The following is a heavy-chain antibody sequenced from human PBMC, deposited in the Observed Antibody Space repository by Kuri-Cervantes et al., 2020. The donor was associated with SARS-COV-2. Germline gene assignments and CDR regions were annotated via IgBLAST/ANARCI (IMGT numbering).Heavy chain of an antibody. D-gene: IGHD7-27*01. CDR3: ARDKDWGFDY. V-gene: IGHV3-48*02. CDR1: GFTFSSYS. Sequence: GESLKISCAASGFTFSSYSMNWVRQAPGKGLEWVSYISTSSRTIYYADSVKGRFTISRDNAKNSLYLQMNSLRDEDTAVYYCARDKDWGFDYWGQGTLVTVSS. J-gene: IGHJ4*02. CDR2: ISTSSRTI.